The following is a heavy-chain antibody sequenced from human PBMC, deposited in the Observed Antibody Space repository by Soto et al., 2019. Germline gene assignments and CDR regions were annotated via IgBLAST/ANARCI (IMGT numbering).Heavy chain of an antibody. D-gene: IGHD3-16*02. J-gene: IGHJ4*02. CDR1: GFSLSDHY. CDR2: ISGSGGST. Sequence: GGSLRLSCAASGFSLSDHYMDWVRQAPGKGLEWVSAISGSGGSTYYADSVKGRFTISRDNSKNTLYLQMKSLRAEDTAVYYCARSSKFYDYWGQGTPVTVSS. CDR3: ARSSKFYDY. V-gene: IGHV3-23*01.